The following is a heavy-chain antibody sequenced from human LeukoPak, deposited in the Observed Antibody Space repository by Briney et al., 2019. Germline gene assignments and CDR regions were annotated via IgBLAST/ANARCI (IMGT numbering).Heavy chain of an antibody. CDR1: GGTFSSYA. V-gene: IGHV1-69*04. CDR2: IIPVLDIK. D-gene: IGHD3-10*01. CDR3: ARDSRPYYTGSGSYYKIGRFDY. Sequence: ASVKVSCKASGGTFSSYAISWVRQAPGQGLEWMGRIIPVLDIKTYAERFQDRVTITADEDTSTVYMELSSLRSEGTALYYCARDSRPYYTGSGSYYKIGRFDYWGQGTGVTVSS. J-gene: IGHJ4*02.